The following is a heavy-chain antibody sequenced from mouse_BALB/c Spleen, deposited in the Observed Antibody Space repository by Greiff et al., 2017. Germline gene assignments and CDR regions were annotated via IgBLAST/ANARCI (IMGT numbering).Heavy chain of an antibody. CDR1: GYSFTSYW. V-gene: IGHV1-5*01. CDR3: TRALYYYGSSWYFDV. J-gene: IGHJ1*01. D-gene: IGHD1-1*01. Sequence: VQLQQSGTVLARPGASVKMSCKASGYSFTSYWMHWVKQRPGQGLEWIGAIYPGNSDTSYNQKFKGKAKLTAVTSASTAYMELSSLTNEDSAVYYCTRALYYYGSSWYFDVWGAGTTVTVSS. CDR2: IYPGNSDT.